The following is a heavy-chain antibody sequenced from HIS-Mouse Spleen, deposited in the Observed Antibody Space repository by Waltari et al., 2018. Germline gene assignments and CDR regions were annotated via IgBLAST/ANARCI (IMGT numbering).Heavy chain of an antibody. CDR1: GGSISRSSYY. CDR2: FYYSGTT. CDR3: AREIPYSSSWYDWYFDL. Sequence: QLQLQESGPGLVKPSETLSLTCTVSGGSISRSSYYWGWIRQPPGKGLEWIGSFYYSGTTDYNPYIKSRVTTSGDTSKNQFSLKLSSVTAADTAVYYCAREIPYSSSWYDWYFDLWGRGTLVTVSS. V-gene: IGHV4-39*07. J-gene: IGHJ2*01. D-gene: IGHD6-13*01.